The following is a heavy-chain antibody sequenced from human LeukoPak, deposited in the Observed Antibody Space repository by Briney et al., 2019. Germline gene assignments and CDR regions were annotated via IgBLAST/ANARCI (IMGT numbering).Heavy chain of an antibody. J-gene: IGHJ5*02. D-gene: IGHD3-10*01. Sequence: SETLSLTCTVSGGSISSGSYYWSWIRQPAGKGLEWIGRIYTSGSTNYNPSLKSRVTISVDTSKNQFSLKLSSVTAADTAVYYCARGGLLWFGESPNYDPKFDPWGHGTLVTVSS. V-gene: IGHV4-61*02. CDR2: IYTSGST. CDR3: ARGGLLWFGESPNYDPKFDP. CDR1: GGSISSGSYY.